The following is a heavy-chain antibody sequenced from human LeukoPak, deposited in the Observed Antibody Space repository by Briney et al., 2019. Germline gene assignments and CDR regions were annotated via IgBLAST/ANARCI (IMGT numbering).Heavy chain of an antibody. CDR2: IYYSGST. CDR3: ARVGDTSGYYYYLDY. J-gene: IGHJ4*02. CDR1: GGSISSYY. D-gene: IGHD3-22*01. V-gene: IGHV4-59*01. Sequence: PSETLSLTCTVSGGSISSYYWSWIRQPPGKGLEWIGYIYYSGSTNYNPSLKSRITISVDTSKNQFSLKLYSVTAADTAVYYCARVGDTSGYYYYLDYWAREPWSPSPQ.